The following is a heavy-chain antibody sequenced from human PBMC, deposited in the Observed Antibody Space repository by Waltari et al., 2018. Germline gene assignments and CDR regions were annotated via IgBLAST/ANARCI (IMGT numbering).Heavy chain of an antibody. CDR2: ISWDGGST. Sequence: EVQLVESGGVVVQPGGSLRLSCAASGFTFDDYAMHWVRQAPGKGLEWVSLISWDGGSTYYADSVKGRFTISRDNSKNSLYLQMNSLRADDTALYYCAKDIAAAGTGGYFDYWGQGTLVTVSS. CDR1: GFTFDDYA. CDR3: AKDIAAAGTGGYFDY. D-gene: IGHD6-13*01. J-gene: IGHJ4*02. V-gene: IGHV3-43D*03.